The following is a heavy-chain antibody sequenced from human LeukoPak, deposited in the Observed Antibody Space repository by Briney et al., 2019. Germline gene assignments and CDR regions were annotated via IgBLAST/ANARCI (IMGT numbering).Heavy chain of an antibody. V-gene: IGHV4-30-2*01. J-gene: IGHJ3*02. Sequence: PSETLSLTCAVSGGSISSGGYSWSWIRQPPGKGLEWIGYIYHSGSTYYNPSLKSRVTISVDRSKNQFSLKLSSVTAADTAVYYCARFRLRSAFDIWGQGTMVTVSS. D-gene: IGHD4-17*01. CDR1: GGSISSGGYS. CDR3: ARFRLRSAFDI. CDR2: IYHSGST.